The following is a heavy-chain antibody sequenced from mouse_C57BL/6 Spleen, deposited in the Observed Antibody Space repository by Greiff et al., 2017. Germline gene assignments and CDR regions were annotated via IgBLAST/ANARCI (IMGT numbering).Heavy chain of an antibody. CDR2: IYPRDGST. D-gene: IGHD2-4*01. CDR1: GYTFTDHT. J-gene: IGHJ4*01. CDR3: AREGLRRAMDY. V-gene: IGHV1-78*01. Sequence: VKLQESDAELVKPGASVKISCKVSGYTFTDHTIHWMKQRPEQGLEWIGYIYPRDGSTKYNEKFKGKATLTADKSSSTAYMRLNSLTSEDSAVYFCAREGLRRAMDYWGQGTSVTVSS.